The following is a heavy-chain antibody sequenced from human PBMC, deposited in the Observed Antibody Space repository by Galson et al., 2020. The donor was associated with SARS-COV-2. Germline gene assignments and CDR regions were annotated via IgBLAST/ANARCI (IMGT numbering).Heavy chain of an antibody. Sequence: SETLSLTCAVYGGSFSDHDWTWIRQPPGKGLEWIGEINHRADTNYNPSLKSRVTISVDTSKNQFSLRLSSVTAADTAVYYCARGNYFHSSGQLDYWGQGTLVTVSS. CDR3: ARGNYFHSSGQLDY. J-gene: IGHJ4*02. CDR1: GGSFSDHD. V-gene: IGHV4-34*01. CDR2: INHRADT. D-gene: IGHD3-22*01.